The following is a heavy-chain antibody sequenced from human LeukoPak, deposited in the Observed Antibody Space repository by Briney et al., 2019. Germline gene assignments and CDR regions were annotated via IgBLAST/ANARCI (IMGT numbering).Heavy chain of an antibody. V-gene: IGHV3-30*04. CDR2: ISYDGSNK. D-gene: IGHD5-18*01. Sequence: PGGSLRLSCAASGFTFSNYAMHWVRQAPGKGLEWVAVISYDGSNKYYADSVKGRFTISRDNSKNTLYLQMNSLRAEDTAVYYCARPTGYNYGGHDAFDIWGQGTMVTVSS. J-gene: IGHJ3*02. CDR3: ARPTGYNYGGHDAFDI. CDR1: GFTFSNYA.